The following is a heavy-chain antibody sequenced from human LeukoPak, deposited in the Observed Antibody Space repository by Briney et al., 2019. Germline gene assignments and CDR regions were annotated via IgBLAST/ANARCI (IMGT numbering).Heavy chain of an antibody. CDR1: GGSISSGTYH. J-gene: IGHJ6*03. CDR2: VYTSGNT. CDR3: ARGRYCSSTSCLYPYYYMDV. V-gene: IGHV4-61*02. Sequence: SETLSLTCTVSGGSISSGTYHWNWVRQPAGKGLEWIGRVYTSGNTNYNPSLRSRVTISVDTAKNQFSLKLSSVTAADTAVYYCARGRYCSSTSCLYPYYYMDVWGKGTTVTVSS. D-gene: IGHD2-2*01.